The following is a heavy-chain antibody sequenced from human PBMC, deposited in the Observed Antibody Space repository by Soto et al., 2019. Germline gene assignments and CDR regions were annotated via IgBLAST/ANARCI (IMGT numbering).Heavy chain of an antibody. J-gene: IGHJ6*02. CDR2: ISYDGSNK. CDR1: GFTFSSYA. Sequence: GGSLRLSCAASGFTFSSYAMHWVRQAPGKGLEWVAVISYDGSNKYYADSVKGRFTISRDNSKNTLYLQMNSLRAEDTAVYYCARKGVYCSGGSCRDYYYYGMDVWGQGTTVTVSS. D-gene: IGHD2-15*01. V-gene: IGHV3-30-3*01. CDR3: ARKGVYCSGGSCRDYYYYGMDV.